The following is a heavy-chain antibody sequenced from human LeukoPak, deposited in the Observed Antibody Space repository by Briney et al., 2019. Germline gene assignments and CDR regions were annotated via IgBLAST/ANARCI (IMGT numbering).Heavy chain of an antibody. CDR2: IYYSGST. J-gene: IGHJ4*02. CDR3: ASGPRTGYSSVY. Sequence: SETLSLTCTVSGGSISSYYWSWIRQPPGKGLEWIGYIYYSGSTSYNPSLKSRVTISVDTSKNQFSLKLSSVTTADTAVYYCASGPRTGYSSVYWGQGTLVTVSS. V-gene: IGHV4-59*01. D-gene: IGHD5-18*01. CDR1: GGSISSYY.